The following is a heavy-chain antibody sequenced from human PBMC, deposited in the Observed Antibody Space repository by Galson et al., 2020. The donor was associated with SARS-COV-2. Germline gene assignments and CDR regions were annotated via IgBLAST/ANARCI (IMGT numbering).Heavy chain of an antibody. V-gene: IGHV3-30*04. Sequence: GGSLRLSCIASELSFSSSAIHWVRQAPGKGLEWVAVISFDGNTKFYSDSVKGRFTVSRDNSKNMLSLHMSSLRVEYTSTYYCVRAHPRWKHYFDSWGQGTQVTVSS. D-gene: IGHD1-1*01. CDR1: ELSFSSSA. CDR2: ISFDGNTK. J-gene: IGHJ4*02. CDR3: VRAHPRWKHYFDS.